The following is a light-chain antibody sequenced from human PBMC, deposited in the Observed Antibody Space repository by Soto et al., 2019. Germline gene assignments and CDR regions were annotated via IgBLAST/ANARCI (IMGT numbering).Light chain of an antibody. V-gene: IGKV2-28*01. CDR1: QSILHNNGLNY. CDR3: QQYGSSQRLT. J-gene: IGKJ4*01. Sequence: IVMTQSPLSLPVTPGEPASISCRSNQSILHNNGLNYLDWYLRKPGRSPQVMISLASNRATGIPDRFSGSGSGTDFTLTISRLEPEDFALYYCQQYGSSQRLTFGGGTKVDIK. CDR2: LAS.